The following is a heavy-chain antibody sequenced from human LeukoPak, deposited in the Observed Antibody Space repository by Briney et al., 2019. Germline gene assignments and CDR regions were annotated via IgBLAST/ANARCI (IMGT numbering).Heavy chain of an antibody. Sequence: GRSLRLSCAASGFTFSDYAMSWVRQAPGEGLEWVSAICGDRDFIYYAEYVKGRFTIPRDNSKETLYLQVNSLRAEDTAVYYCAKADGGWGVIIKDWGQGTLVTVSS. CDR1: GFTFSDYA. J-gene: IGHJ4*02. CDR2: ICGDRDFI. V-gene: IGHV3-23*01. CDR3: AKADGGWGVIIKD. D-gene: IGHD3-10*01.